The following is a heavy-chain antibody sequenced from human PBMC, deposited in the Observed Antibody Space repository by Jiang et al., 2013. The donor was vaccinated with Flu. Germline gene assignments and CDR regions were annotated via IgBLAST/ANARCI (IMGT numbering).Heavy chain of an antibody. CDR1: GLTFRNAW. CDR2: IKSETSGGTT. Sequence: VQLLESGGGLIEPGGSLRVSCVASGLTFRNAWMSWVRQTPGKGLEWVGRIKSETSGGTTDYAAPVKGRFTISRDDSKNTLYLQMNSLKTEDTAMYYCTTAPSDDSDFWGLGTLV. V-gene: IGHV3-15*01. J-gene: IGHJ4*02. CDR3: TTAPSDDSDF. D-gene: IGHD1-1*01.